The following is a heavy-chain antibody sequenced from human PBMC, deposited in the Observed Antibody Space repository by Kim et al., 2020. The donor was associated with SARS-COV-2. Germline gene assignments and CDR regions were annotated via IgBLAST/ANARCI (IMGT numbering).Heavy chain of an antibody. J-gene: IGHJ4*02. CDR3: ARYCGGDCSFDY. V-gene: IGHV4-31*01. D-gene: IGHD2-21*02. Sequence: YFNPSRKSLVTRSVDTSKNLFSLMLSSVTAAATAVYYCARYCGGDCSFDYWGQGTLVTVSS.